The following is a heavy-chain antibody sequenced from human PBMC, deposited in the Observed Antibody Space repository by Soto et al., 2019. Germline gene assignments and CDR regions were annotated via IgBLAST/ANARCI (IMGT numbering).Heavy chain of an antibody. CDR2: IIPIFGTA. D-gene: IGHD3-22*01. CDR3: ASPGVYYYDSSGCFDY. V-gene: IGHV1-69*01. J-gene: IGHJ4*02. CDR1: GGTFSSYA. Sequence: QVQLVQSGAEVKKPGSSVKVSCKASGGTFSSYAINWVRQAPGQGLEWMGGIIPIFGTAKYAQKFQGRVTITADESTSTAYMELSSLRSEDTAVYYCASPGVYYYDSSGCFDYWGQGTLVTVSS.